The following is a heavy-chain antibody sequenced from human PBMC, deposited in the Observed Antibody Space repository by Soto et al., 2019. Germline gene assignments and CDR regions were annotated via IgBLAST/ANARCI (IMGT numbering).Heavy chain of an antibody. Sequence: SETLSLTCAVSGGSFNDYYRNWIRQPPGKGLEWIGEIKHSGLTNYNSSLKSRITMSVDTTKNRFSLKLSSVTAADTAVYYCARVYSTTGSPDAFDIWGQGTVVTVSS. V-gene: IGHV4-34*01. CDR3: ARVYSTTGSPDAFDI. CDR1: GGSFNDYY. D-gene: IGHD2-2*01. J-gene: IGHJ3*02. CDR2: IKHSGLT.